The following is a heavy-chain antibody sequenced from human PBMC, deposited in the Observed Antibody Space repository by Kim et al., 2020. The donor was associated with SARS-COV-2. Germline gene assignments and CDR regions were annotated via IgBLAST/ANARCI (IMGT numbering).Heavy chain of an antibody. D-gene: IGHD3-3*01. V-gene: IGHV3-21*01. J-gene: IGHJ6*02. CDR1: GFTFSSYS. CDR2: ISSSSSYI. Sequence: GGSLRLSCAASGFTFSSYSMNWVRQAPGKGLEWVSSISSSSSYIYYADSVKGRFTISRDNAKNSLYLQMNSLRAEDTAVYYCARTLGRPYYDFWSGYLDGMDVWGQGTTVTVSS. CDR3: ARTLGRPYYDFWSGYLDGMDV.